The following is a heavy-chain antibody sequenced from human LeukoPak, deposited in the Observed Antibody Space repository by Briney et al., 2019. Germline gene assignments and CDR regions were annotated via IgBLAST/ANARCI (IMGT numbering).Heavy chain of an antibody. Sequence: SETLSLTCTVSGGSISSSSYYWGWIRQPPGKGLEWIGSIYYSGSTYYNPSLKSRVTISVDTSKNQFSLKLSSVTAADTAVYYCARDPLPVIRYYYYYMDVWGKGTTVTVSS. J-gene: IGHJ6*03. D-gene: IGHD1-26*01. CDR2: IYYSGST. CDR3: ARDPLPVIRYYYYYMDV. CDR1: GGSISSSSYY. V-gene: IGHV4-39*02.